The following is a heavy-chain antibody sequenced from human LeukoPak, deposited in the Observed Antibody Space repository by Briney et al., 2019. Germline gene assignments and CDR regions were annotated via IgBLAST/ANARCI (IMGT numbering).Heavy chain of an antibody. J-gene: IGHJ4*02. CDR2: IYYSGST. D-gene: IGHD3-9*01. CDR1: GGSISSYY. V-gene: IGHV4-59*01. CDR3: ARVGPYYDILTGYSYYFDY. Sequence: KPSETLSLTCTVSGGSISSYYWSWIRQPPGKGLEWNGYIYYSGSTNYNPSLKSRVTISVDTSKNQFSLKVSSVIAADTAVYYCARVGPYYDILTGYSYYFDYWGQGTLVTVSS.